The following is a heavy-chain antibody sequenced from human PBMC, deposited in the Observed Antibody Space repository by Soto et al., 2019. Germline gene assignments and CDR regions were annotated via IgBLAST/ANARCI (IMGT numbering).Heavy chain of an antibody. V-gene: IGHV3-23*01. CDR2: ISGSGGST. CDR1: GFTFSSYA. CDR3: AKVVRVRSYDFWSGYYYFDY. D-gene: IGHD3-3*01. J-gene: IGHJ4*02. Sequence: GGSLRLSCAASGFTFSSYAMSWVRQAPGKGLEWVSAISGSGGSTYYADSVKGRFTISRDNSKNTLYLQMNSLRAEDTAVYYCAKVVRVRSYDFWSGYYYFDYWGQGTLVTVSS.